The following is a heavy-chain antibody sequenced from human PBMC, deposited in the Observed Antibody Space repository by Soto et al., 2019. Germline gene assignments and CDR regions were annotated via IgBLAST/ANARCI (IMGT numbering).Heavy chain of an antibody. Sequence: EVQLLESGGGLVQPGGSLRLFCAASGFTFSSYAMSWVRQAPGKGLEWVSAISGSGGSTYYADSVKGRFTISRDNSKNTVYLQMNSLRAEDTAVYYCAKDFETIVVVTAIDYWGQGTLVTVSS. CDR3: AKDFETIVVVTAIDY. V-gene: IGHV3-23*01. J-gene: IGHJ4*02. D-gene: IGHD2-21*02. CDR2: ISGSGGST. CDR1: GFTFSSYA.